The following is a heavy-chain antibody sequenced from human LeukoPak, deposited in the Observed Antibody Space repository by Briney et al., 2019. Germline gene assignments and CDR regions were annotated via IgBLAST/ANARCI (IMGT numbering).Heavy chain of an antibody. V-gene: IGHV4-61*02. CDR2: IYTSGST. CDR1: GGSISSGSYY. Sequence: TPSQTLSLTCTVSGGSISSGSYYWSWIRQPAGKGLEWIGRIYTSGSTNYNPSLKSRVTISVDTSKNQFSLKLSSVTAADTAVYYCARDGRYYDFWSSTRAGWLDPWGQGTLVTVSS. J-gene: IGHJ5*02. CDR3: ARDGRYYDFWSSTRAGWLDP. D-gene: IGHD3-3*01.